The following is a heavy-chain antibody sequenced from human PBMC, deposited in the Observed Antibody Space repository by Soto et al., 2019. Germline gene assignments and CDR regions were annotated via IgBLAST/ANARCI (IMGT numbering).Heavy chain of an antibody. J-gene: IGHJ6*02. Sequence: SETLSLTCTVSGASITTPNWWSWVRQPPGKGLEWIAEIFHSGTTNYSPSLKSRVTISVDTSKNHFSLKLTSVTAADTAVYFCARLQYCSTTSCPWGMDVWGQGTTVTVSS. CDR2: IFHSGTT. CDR3: ARLQYCSTTSCPWGMDV. D-gene: IGHD2-2*01. CDR1: GASITTPNW. V-gene: IGHV4-4*02.